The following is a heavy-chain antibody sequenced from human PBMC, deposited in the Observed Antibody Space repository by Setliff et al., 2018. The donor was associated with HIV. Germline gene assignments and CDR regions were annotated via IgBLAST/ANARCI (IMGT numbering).Heavy chain of an antibody. Sequence: SETLSLTCTVSGGSISTYFWSWVRQTPGKGLEWIGYIYYTGSTSYNPSFRSRVTISVDTSKNQFSLMLDSVTAADTAVYYCARSRTSSGYYGVTGYGMDVWGQGTTVTVS. J-gene: IGHJ6*02. CDR2: IYYTGST. CDR1: GGSISTYF. V-gene: IGHV4-59*01. D-gene: IGHD3-22*01. CDR3: ARSRTSSGYYGVTGYGMDV.